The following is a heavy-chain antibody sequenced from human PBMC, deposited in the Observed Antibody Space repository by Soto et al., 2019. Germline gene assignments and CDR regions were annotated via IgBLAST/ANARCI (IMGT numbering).Heavy chain of an antibody. CDR1: GADFDDYG. Sequence: PGVSLTLSRAASGADFDDYGRSWVRQAPGKGLEWVSGINWNGGSTGYADSVKGRFTISRDNAKNSLYLQMNSLRAEDTALYYCARLYSSGWYGPGRYWGQGT. D-gene: IGHD6-19*01. CDR3: ARLYSSGWYGPGRY. J-gene: IGHJ4*02. CDR2: INWNGGST. V-gene: IGHV3-20*04.